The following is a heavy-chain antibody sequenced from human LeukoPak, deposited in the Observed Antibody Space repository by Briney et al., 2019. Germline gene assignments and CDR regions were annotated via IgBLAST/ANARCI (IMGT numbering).Heavy chain of an antibody. CDR1: GYTFISYD. CDR3: ARRAVGNSYYYSMDV. CDR2: MNPNSGNT. Sequence: GASVKVSCKASGYTFISYDINWVRQVTGQGLEWMGWMNPNSGNTVYAQKFQGRVTITRSTSISTAFMELSSLRSEDTAVYYCARRAVGNSYYYSMDVWGKGTTVTVSS. J-gene: IGHJ6*03. D-gene: IGHD6-19*01. V-gene: IGHV1-8*03.